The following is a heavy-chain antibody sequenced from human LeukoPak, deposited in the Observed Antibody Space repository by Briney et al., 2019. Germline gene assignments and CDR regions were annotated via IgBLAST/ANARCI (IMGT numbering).Heavy chain of an antibody. Sequence: SETLSLTCTFSGGSISTNGYYWGWIRQPPGKGPEWIGSIYYSGSTYFNPSLKSRVTISIDMSKNQFSLKLSSVTAADTAVYYCARRWEVWGSYPSYFDPWGQGTLVTVSS. D-gene: IGHD3-16*01. CDR1: GGSISTNGYY. CDR3: ARRWEVWGSYPSYFDP. J-gene: IGHJ5*02. V-gene: IGHV4-39*01. CDR2: IYYSGST.